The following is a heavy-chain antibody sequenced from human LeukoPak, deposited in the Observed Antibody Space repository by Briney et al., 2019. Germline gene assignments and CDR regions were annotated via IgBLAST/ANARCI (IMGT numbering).Heavy chain of an antibody. Sequence: SETLSLTCTVSGDSTSRNYWNWIRQPAGKGLEWIGRIQSSGSTNYNPSLKSRVTMSVDTSKNQFSLKLSSVTAADTAVYYCARGRYDFWSGYQFDYWGQGTLVTVSS. D-gene: IGHD3-3*01. CDR1: GDSTSRNY. CDR3: ARGRYDFWSGYQFDY. V-gene: IGHV4-4*07. J-gene: IGHJ4*02. CDR2: IQSSGST.